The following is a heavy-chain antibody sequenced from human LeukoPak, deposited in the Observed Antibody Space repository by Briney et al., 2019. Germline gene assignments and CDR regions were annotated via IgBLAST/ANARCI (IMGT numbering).Heavy chain of an antibody. V-gene: IGHV1-2*02. CDR3: ARNKPWIQDWFDP. J-gene: IGHJ5*02. Sequence: ASVKVSCKASGYTFTGYYMHWVRQAPGQGLEWMGWINPNSGGTSYAQKFQGRVTMTRDMSTSTVYMELSSLRSEDTAVYYCARNKPWIQDWFDPWGQGTLATVSS. CDR1: GYTFTGYY. CDR2: INPNSGGT. D-gene: IGHD5-18*01.